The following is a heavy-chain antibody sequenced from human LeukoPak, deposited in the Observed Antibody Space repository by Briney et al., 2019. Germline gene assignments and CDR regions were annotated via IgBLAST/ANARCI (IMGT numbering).Heavy chain of an antibody. CDR3: ARDGDDSYDAFDI. CDR1: GYTFTGYY. Sequence: GASVKVSCKASGYTFTGYYMHWVRQAPGQGLEWMGWINPNSGGTNYAQKFQGRVTMTRDTSINTAYMELSRLRSDDTAVYYCARDGDDSYDAFDIWGQGTMVTVSS. D-gene: IGHD2-21*02. J-gene: IGHJ3*02. V-gene: IGHV1-2*02. CDR2: INPNSGGT.